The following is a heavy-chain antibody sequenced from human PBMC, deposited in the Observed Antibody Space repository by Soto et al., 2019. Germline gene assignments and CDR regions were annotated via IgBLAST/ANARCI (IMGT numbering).Heavy chain of an antibody. Sequence: ASVKVSCKASGYTFTGYYMHWVRQAPGQGLEWMGWINPNSGGTNYAQKFQGWVTMTRDTSISTAYMELSRLRSDDAAVYYCARDQYYGDPYYVDYWGPGTLATVSS. V-gene: IGHV1-2*04. D-gene: IGHD4-17*01. CDR1: GYTFTGYY. J-gene: IGHJ4*02. CDR3: ARDQYYGDPYYVDY. CDR2: INPNSGGT.